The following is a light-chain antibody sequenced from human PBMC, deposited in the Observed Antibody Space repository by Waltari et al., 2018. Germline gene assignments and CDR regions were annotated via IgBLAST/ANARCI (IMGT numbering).Light chain of an antibody. CDR1: QSVGGN. J-gene: IGKJ1*01. CDR2: DAS. Sequence: EIVMTQSPATRSVSPGERATRSCRASQSVGGNLAWYQQNPGQAPRLIMYDASTRAPGTPASFSGRGSGTVFTLTISSLQSEDFAVYYCQQYSNWPPATFGQGTEVELK. V-gene: IGKV3-15*01. CDR3: QQYSNWPPAT.